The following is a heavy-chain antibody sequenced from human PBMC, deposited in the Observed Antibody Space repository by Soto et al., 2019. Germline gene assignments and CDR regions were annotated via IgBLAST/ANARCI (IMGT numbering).Heavy chain of an antibody. CDR1: GGSFSGYY. CDR3: ARYCGGDCSTYYYYGMDV. CDR2: INHSGST. V-gene: IGHV4-34*01. D-gene: IGHD2-21*02. J-gene: IGHJ6*02. Sequence: PSETRSLTCAVYGGSFSGYYWSWIRQPPGKGLEWIGEINHSGSTNYNPSLKSRVTISVDTSKNQFSLKLSSVTAADTAVYYCARYCGGDCSTYYYYGMDVWGQGTTVTVSS.